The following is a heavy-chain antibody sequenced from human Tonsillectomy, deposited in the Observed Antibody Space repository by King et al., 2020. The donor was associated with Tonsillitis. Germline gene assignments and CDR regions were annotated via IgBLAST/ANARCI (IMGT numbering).Heavy chain of an antibody. J-gene: IGHJ6*02. Sequence: MGVSWIRQPPGKALEWIAHIFSNDEKSYSTSLKSRLTISKDTAKSPVVLTMTNMGPVDTATYYCARIGTLVTNTESYYGMDVWGQGTTVTVSS. CDR1: MG. CDR2: IFSNDEK. CDR3: ARIGTLVTNTESYYGMDV. V-gene: IGHV2-26*01. D-gene: IGHD4-17*01.